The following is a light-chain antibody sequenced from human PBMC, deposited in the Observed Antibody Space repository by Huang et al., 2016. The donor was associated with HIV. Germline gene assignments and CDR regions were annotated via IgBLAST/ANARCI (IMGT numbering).Light chain of an antibody. V-gene: IGKV3-11*01. Sequence: EILLTKSPATLSLSPGERATLSCRASQSVISYLAWYQQKPGRAPRLLIYDASNRATGIAARLSGSGSGTDFTLTISSLEPEDFAVYYCQQRNSWPPYTFGQGTKLEIK. CDR3: QQRNSWPPYT. CDR1: QSVISY. CDR2: DAS. J-gene: IGKJ2*01.